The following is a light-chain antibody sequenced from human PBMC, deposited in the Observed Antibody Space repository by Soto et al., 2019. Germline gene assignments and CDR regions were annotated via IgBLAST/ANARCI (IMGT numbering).Light chain of an antibody. CDR2: GAS. CDR1: ESVSTSY. CDR3: QHYGTSAL. V-gene: IGKV3-20*01. Sequence: EIVLTHSPGTLSLSPGERATLSCRASESVSTSYLAWYQQKPGQAPRLLIYGASGRATGIPDRFSVSASGTDFTLTISRLEPEDFAVYYCQHYGTSALFGPGTKVDI. J-gene: IGKJ3*01.